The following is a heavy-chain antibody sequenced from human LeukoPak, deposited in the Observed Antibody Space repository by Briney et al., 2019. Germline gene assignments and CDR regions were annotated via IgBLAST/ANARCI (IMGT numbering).Heavy chain of an antibody. J-gene: IGHJ4*02. CDR3: VRESRPEGYFDY. V-gene: IGHV3-49*04. CDR1: GLVFGFHA. CDR2: IGGKAYRGTS. Sequence: GRSLRLSCETSGLVFGFHAMSWVRQAPEGGLEWVGLIGGKAYRGTSEYAASVKGRLIISRDDPNSIAYLHMDSLETEDTGVYYCVRESRPEGYFDYWGQGTLVTVSS.